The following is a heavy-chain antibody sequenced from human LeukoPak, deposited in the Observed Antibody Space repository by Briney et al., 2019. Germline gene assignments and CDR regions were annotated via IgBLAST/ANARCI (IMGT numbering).Heavy chain of an antibody. V-gene: IGHV1-24*01. CDR2: FDPEDSET. D-gene: IGHD6-19*01. Sequence: ASVKVSCKVSGYTLTELSMHRVRQAPGKGLEWMGGFDPEDSETIYAQKFQGRVTMTEDTSTDTAYMELSSLRSEDTAVYYCATEDPGIAVAGVQGAGGDYWGQGTLVTVSS. CDR1: GYTLTELS. CDR3: ATEDPGIAVAGVQGAGGDY. J-gene: IGHJ4*02.